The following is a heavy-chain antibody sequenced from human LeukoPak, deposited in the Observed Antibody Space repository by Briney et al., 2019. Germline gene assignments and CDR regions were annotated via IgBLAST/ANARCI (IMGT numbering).Heavy chain of an antibody. V-gene: IGHV3-21*01. Sequence: GGSLRLSCAASGFTFSTNSMNWVRQAPGKGLEWVSSISSSSSYIYYADSVRGRFTISRDNAKNSLYLQMNSLRAEETAVYYCAREGTYGQYYSSPFDYWGQGTLVTVSS. CDR3: AREGTYGQYYSSPFDY. D-gene: IGHD6-6*01. J-gene: IGHJ4*02. CDR2: ISSSSSYI. CDR1: GFTFSTNS.